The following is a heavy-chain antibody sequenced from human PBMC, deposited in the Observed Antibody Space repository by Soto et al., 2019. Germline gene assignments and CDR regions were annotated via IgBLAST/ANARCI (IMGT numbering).Heavy chain of an antibody. V-gene: IGHV4-59*01. CDR3: ARLRTTDSAFDP. J-gene: IGHJ5*02. CDR1: GGSISSYY. CDR2: IYYSGNT. Sequence: SQTLSLTCTVSGGSISSYYWSWIRQPPGKGLEWIGYIYYSGNTNYNPSLKSRVTISVDTSKNQFSLKLSSVTAADTAVYYCARLRTTDSAFDPWGQGTLVTVSS. D-gene: IGHD4-4*01.